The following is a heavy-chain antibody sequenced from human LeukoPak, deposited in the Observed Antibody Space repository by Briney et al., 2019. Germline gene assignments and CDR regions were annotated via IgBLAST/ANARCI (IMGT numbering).Heavy chain of an antibody. CDR1: GFTFSNYE. J-gene: IGHJ3*01. CDR3: ARMWTTVTGAFDF. V-gene: IGHV3-48*03. CDR2: ISSSGGTI. Sequence: GGSLRLSCAASGFTFSNYEMNWVRRAPGKGLEWVSYISSSGGTIYYADSVRGRFTISRDNAKNSLYLQVNSLRVEDTAVYYCARMWTTVTGAFDFWGQGTMVTVSS. D-gene: IGHD4-17*01.